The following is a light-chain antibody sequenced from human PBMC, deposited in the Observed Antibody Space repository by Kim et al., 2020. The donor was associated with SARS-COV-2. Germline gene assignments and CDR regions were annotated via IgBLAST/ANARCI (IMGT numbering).Light chain of an antibody. V-gene: IGLV3-19*01. J-gene: IGLJ3*02. CDR1: SLRSFY. CDR2: AKN. Sequence: ALGQTVRITVQGDSLRSFYANWYQQRPGQAPVLVIYAKNKRPSGIPDRFSGSSSGNTASLTITGAQAEDEADYYGNSRESSGDDWVFGGGTQLTVL. CDR3: NSRESSGDDWV.